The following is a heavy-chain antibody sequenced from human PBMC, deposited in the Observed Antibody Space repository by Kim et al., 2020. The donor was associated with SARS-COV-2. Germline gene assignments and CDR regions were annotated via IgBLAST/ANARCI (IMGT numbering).Heavy chain of an antibody. Sequence: ASVKVSCKASGYTFTSYGISWVRQAPGQGLEWMGWISAYNGNTNYAQKLQGRVTMTTDTSTSTAYMELRSLRSDDTAVYYCARDHRLIFHYDSSGFLDAFDIWGQGTMVTVSS. V-gene: IGHV1-18*04. D-gene: IGHD3-22*01. J-gene: IGHJ3*02. CDR1: GYTFTSYG. CDR2: ISAYNGNT. CDR3: ARDHRLIFHYDSSGFLDAFDI.